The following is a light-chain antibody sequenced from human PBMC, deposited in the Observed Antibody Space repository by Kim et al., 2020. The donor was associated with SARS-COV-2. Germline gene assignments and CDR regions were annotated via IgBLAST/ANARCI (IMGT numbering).Light chain of an antibody. CDR2: GTS. Sequence: EIVLTQSPGTLSLSPGERVTLSCRASQSVSSSYLAWYQQKPGQAPRLLIYGTSSRATGIPDRFSGSGSGTDFTLTISRLEPEDFAVYSCQQYGGSLYTFGQGTKLEI. J-gene: IGKJ2*01. V-gene: IGKV3-20*01. CDR3: QQYGGSLYT. CDR1: QSVSSSY.